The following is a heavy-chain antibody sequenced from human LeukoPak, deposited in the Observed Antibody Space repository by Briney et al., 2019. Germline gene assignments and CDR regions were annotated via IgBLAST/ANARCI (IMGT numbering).Heavy chain of an antibody. V-gene: IGHV1-2*02. Sequence: GASVTVSYKASGYSFTGYYIHWVRQAPGQGLEGMGWINPGGDVTKSAQKFQGRVTMTTDKSINTVFMELSGLTSDDTALYYCARGPNHYYYMDFWGKGTTVSVSS. J-gene: IGHJ6*03. CDR1: GYSFTGYY. CDR2: INPGGDVT. CDR3: ARGPNHYYYMDF. D-gene: IGHD2-8*01.